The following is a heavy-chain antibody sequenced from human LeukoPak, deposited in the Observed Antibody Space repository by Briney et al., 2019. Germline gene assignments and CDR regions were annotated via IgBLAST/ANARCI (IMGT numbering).Heavy chain of an antibody. Sequence: SETLSLTCTVSGYSISSGYYWGWIRQPPGKGLEWIGNIYHNGSTDYNPSLKSRVTISVDTSKNQFSLKLSSVTAADTAVYYCARTTMVRGTYYMDVWGKGTTVTVSS. D-gene: IGHD3-10*01. J-gene: IGHJ6*03. V-gene: IGHV4-38-2*02. CDR3: ARTTMVRGTYYMDV. CDR2: IYHNGST. CDR1: GYSISSGYY.